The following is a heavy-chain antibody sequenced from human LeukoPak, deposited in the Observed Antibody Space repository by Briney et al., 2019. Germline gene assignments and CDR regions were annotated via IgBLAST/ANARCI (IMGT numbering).Heavy chain of an antibody. Sequence: SETLSLTCTVSGGSISSYYWSWIRQPPGKGLEWIGYIYYSGSTNYNPSLKSRVTISVDTSKNQFSLKLSSVTAADTAVYYCARDAPYSNSWLGYWGQGTLVTVSS. CDR1: GGSISSYY. J-gene: IGHJ4*02. V-gene: IGHV4-59*01. CDR2: IYYSGST. D-gene: IGHD6-13*01. CDR3: ARDAPYSNSWLGY.